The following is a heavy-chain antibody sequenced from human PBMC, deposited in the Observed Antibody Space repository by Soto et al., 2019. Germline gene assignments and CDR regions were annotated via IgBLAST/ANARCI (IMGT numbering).Heavy chain of an antibody. CDR3: ARQKYSSSWNPFDY. D-gene: IGHD6-13*01. J-gene: IGHJ4*02. CDR1: GYTFTSYG. Sequence: ASVKVSCKASGYTFTSYGISWVRQAPGQGLEWMGWISAYNGNTNYAQKLQGRVTMTTDTSTSTAYMELRSLRSDDTAVYYCARQKYSSSWNPFDYWGQGTLVTVSS. CDR2: ISAYNGNT. V-gene: IGHV1-18*01.